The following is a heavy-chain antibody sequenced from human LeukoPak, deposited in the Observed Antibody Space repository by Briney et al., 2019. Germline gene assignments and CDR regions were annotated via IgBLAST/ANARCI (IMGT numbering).Heavy chain of an antibody. CDR3: AMSSSWLDAFDI. V-gene: IGHV4-59*01. CDR1: DGSISNYY. CDR2: IYYSGST. Sequence: KASETLSLTCTVSDGSISNYYWGWIRQPPGKGLEWIGYIYYSGSTNYNPSLKSRVTISVDTSKNQFSLKLSSVTAADTAVYYCAMSSSWLDAFDIWGQGTMVTVSS. D-gene: IGHD6-13*01. J-gene: IGHJ3*02.